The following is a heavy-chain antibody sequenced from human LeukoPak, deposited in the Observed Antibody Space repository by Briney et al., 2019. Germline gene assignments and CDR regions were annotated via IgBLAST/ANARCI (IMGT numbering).Heavy chain of an antibody. CDR1: GFTFSSYW. CDR3: ARDSEAAMIYYFDY. J-gene: IGHJ4*02. Sequence: PGGSLRLSCAASGFTFSSYWMHWVRQAPGKGLVWVSRINSDGSSTSYADSAKGRFTIPRDNAKNTLYLQMNSLRAEDTAVYYRARDSEAAMIYYFDYWGQGTLVTVSS. D-gene: IGHD2-2*01. V-gene: IGHV3-74*01. CDR2: INSDGSST.